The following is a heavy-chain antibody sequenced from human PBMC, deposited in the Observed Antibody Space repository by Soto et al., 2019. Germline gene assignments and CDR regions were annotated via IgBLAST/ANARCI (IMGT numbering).Heavy chain of an antibody. D-gene: IGHD4-17*01. J-gene: IGHJ3*02. CDR1: GVSLRRSGCY. V-gene: IGHV4-39*07. CDR3: ARRYGYAFDI. Sequence: SETLSVTCSVSGVSLRRSGCYWVWISKPPGKGLEWIGTVYYSGSTYYSPSLKSRVTISVDTSKNQFSLKLSSVTAADTAVYYCARRYGYAFDIWGQGTMVTVSS. CDR2: VYYSGST.